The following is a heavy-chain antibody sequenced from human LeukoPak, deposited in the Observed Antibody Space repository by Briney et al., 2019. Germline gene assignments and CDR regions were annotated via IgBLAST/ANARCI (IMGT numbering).Heavy chain of an antibody. CDR1: GFTFSSYW. J-gene: IGHJ5*02. D-gene: IGHD5-12*01. CDR2: IKQDGSEK. CDR3: AREAVATINTNWFDP. V-gene: IGHV3-7*01. Sequence: GGSLRLSCAAAGFTFSSYWMSWVRQAPGKGLEWVANIKQDGSEKYYVDSVKGRFTISRDNAKNSPYLQMNSLGAEDTAVYYCAREAVATINTNWFDPWGQGTLVTVSS.